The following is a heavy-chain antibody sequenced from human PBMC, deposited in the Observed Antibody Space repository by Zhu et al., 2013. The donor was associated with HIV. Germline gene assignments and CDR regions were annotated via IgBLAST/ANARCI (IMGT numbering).Heavy chain of an antibody. CDR2: INANTGAT. D-gene: IGHD2-15*01. CDR3: ARERIGCSGSNCYFDA. J-gene: IGHJ5*02. CDR1: GGTFSSYA. Sequence: QVQLVQSGAEVKKPGSSVKVSCKASGGTFSSYAISWVRQAPGQGLDWMGEINANTGATMYAQKFQGRVAMTRDTSSTTSYLDLNRLISDDTAVYSCARERIGCSGSNCYFDAWGQGSLVTVSS. V-gene: IGHV1-2*02.